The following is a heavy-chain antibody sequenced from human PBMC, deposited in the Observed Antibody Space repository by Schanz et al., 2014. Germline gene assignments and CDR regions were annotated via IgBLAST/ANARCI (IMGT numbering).Heavy chain of an antibody. Sequence: QVQLVQSGAEVKKPGASVKVSCEASGYTFTSYYIHWFRQAPGQGLEWMGLINPSVGNTNYAQKFRGRVTMTRDTSTSTVYMELSSLTSEDTAVYYCATGPHIVVAFDYWGQGTLVTVSS. CDR3: ATGPHIVVAFDY. CDR2: INPSVGNT. CDR1: GYTFTSYY. J-gene: IGHJ4*02. D-gene: IGHD2-21*01. V-gene: IGHV1-46*01.